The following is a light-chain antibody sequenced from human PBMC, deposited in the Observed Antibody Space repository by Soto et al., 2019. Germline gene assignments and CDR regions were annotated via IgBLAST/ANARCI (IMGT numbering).Light chain of an antibody. CDR3: SSYATGTTLVV. CDR1: SSDIGGYKF. V-gene: IGLV2-14*01. Sequence: QSALTQPASVSGSLGQSITMSCIGTSSDIGGYKFVSWYQQHPGKAPKLIIYEVSYRPSGVSNRFSGSKSGNSAYLTISGLQAEDESDYYCSSYATGTTLVVFGGGTKLTVL. CDR2: EVS. J-gene: IGLJ2*01.